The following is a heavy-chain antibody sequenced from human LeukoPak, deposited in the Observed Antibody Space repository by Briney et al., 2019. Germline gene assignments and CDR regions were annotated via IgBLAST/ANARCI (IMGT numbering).Heavy chain of an antibody. V-gene: IGHV3-48*04. CDR2: IRNGGTNT. CDR3: ARMNYVSSGWGAPFDY. D-gene: IGHD1-7*01. CDR1: GFTFSSFS. J-gene: IGHJ4*02. Sequence: GGSLRLSCAVSGFTFSSFSMNWVRQAPGKGLEWVSYIRNGGTNTDYTGSVKGRFTISRDNAKNSLYLQMNSLRAEDTAVYYCARMNYVSSGWGAPFDYWGQGTLVTVSS.